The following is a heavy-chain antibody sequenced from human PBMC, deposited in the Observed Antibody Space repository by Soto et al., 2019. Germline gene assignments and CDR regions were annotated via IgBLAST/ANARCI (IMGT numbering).Heavy chain of an antibody. D-gene: IGHD4-17*01. CDR1: GRSFSGYY. CDR3: ARAYGGNSGVFDY. J-gene: IGHJ4*02. CDR2: INHSGST. V-gene: IGHV4-34*01. Sequence: TSETLSLTCAVYGRSFSGYYWSWIRQPPGKGLEWIGEINHSGSTNYNPPLKSRVTISVDTSQNQFSLNLSSVTAADTAVYYCARAYGGNSGVFDYWGQGTLVTVSS.